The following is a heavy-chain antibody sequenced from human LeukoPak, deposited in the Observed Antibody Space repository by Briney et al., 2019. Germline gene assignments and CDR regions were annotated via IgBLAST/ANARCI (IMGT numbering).Heavy chain of an antibody. D-gene: IGHD3-3*01. CDR2: ISAYNGNT. CDR1: GYTFTSYG. CDR3: ARGRRKRITIFGVARHYYYYMDV. V-gene: IGHV1-18*01. J-gene: IGHJ6*03. Sequence: ASVKVSCKASGYTFTSYGISWVRQAPGQGLEWMGWISAYNGNTNYAQKLQGRVTMTTDTSTSTAYMELRSLGSEDTAVYYCARGRRKRITIFGVARHYYYYMDVWGKGTTVTVSS.